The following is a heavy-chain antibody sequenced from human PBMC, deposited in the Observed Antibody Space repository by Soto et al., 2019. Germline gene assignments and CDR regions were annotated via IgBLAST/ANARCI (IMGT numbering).Heavy chain of an antibody. CDR2: IIPILGIA. D-gene: IGHD4-17*01. J-gene: IGHJ4*02. CDR3: ARARKKGPRSTVTTYPPYYFDY. Sequence: GASVKVSCKASGGTFSSYTISWVRQAPGQGLEWMGRIIPILGIANYAQKFQGRVTITADKSTSTAYMELSSLRSEDTAVYYCARARKKGPRSTVTTYPPYYFDYWGQGTLVTVSS. CDR1: GGTFSSYT. V-gene: IGHV1-69*02.